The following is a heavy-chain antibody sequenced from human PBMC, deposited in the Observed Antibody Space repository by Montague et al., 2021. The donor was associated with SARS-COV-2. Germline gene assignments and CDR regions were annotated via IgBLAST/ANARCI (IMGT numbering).Heavy chain of an antibody. CDR1: GGPIRSYY. CDR3: ARDVSYVEH. J-gene: IGHJ4*02. CDR2: IYYDGST. Sequence: SETLSLTCTVSGGPIRSYYWSWIRQTPGKGLEWIGHIYYDGSTNYNPSLKSRVTMSVDSSKNQFSLRLSSVTAADTAVYYCARDVSYVEHWGQGTLVTVSS. D-gene: IGHD2-21*01. V-gene: IGHV4-59*03.